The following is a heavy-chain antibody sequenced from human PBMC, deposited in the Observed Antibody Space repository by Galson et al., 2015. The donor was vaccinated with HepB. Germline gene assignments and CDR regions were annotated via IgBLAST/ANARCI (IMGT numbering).Heavy chain of an antibody. J-gene: IGHJ6*02. V-gene: IGHV1-69*13. D-gene: IGHD2-15*01. CDR3: ARGDIDVLPTTMPPDCGMEV. Sequence: SVKVSCKASGYTFTTYHIHWVRQGPGQGLEWMGGIIPLFDITNYAQNFQDRVTLSADESTSTVYMEPSSLRSEDTAMYYCARGDIDVLPTTMPPDCGMEVWGQGTSVTVTS. CDR1: GYTFTTYH. CDR2: IIPLFDIT.